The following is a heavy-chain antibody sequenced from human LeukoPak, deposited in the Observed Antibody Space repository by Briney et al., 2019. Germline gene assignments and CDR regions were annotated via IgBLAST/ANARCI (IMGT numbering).Heavy chain of an antibody. CDR1: GGSISSYY. V-gene: IGHV4-34*01. Sequence: SETLSLTCTVSGGSISSYYWSWVRQPPGKGLQWIGEINPGGSTNKNPSLQSRLIMSVDTSKNQFSLNLTSVTAADTAVYYCARVHGHNLGTLDYWGQGILVTVTS. D-gene: IGHD5-24*01. CDR3: ARVHGHNLGTLDY. CDR2: INPGGST. J-gene: IGHJ4*02.